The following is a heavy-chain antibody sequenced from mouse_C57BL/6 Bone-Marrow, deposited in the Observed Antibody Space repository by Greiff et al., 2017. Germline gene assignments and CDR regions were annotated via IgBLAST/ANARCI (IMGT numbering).Heavy chain of an antibody. Sequence: VQLQQSGAELARPGASVKLSCKASGYTFTSYGISWVKQRTGQGLEWIGEIYPRSGNTYYNEKFKGKATLTADKSSSTAYMELRSLTSEDSAVYFCARYDYWFAYWGQGTLVTVSA. CDR1: GYTFTSYG. V-gene: IGHV1-81*01. CDR3: ARYDYWFAY. D-gene: IGHD2-4*01. J-gene: IGHJ3*01. CDR2: IYPRSGNT.